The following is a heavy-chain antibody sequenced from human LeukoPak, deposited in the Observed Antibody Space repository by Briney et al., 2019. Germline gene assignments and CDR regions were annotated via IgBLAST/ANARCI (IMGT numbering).Heavy chain of an antibody. Sequence: GGSLRLSCAASDFMFSNFWMSWVRQTPGKGLEWVANIEQDGSDKYYVDSVKGRFTISRDNAKNSLYLQMNSLRAEDTAVYYCARGRLGDYWGQGTLVTVSS. V-gene: IGHV3-7*01. J-gene: IGHJ4*02. CDR1: DFMFSNFW. CDR3: ARGRLGDY. CDR2: IEQDGSDK. D-gene: IGHD4-11*01.